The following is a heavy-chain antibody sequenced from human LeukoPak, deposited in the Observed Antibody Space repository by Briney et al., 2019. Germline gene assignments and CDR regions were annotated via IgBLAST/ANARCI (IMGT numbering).Heavy chain of an antibody. J-gene: IGHJ4*02. CDR2: INHSGST. D-gene: IGHD3-10*01. V-gene: IGHV4-34*01. CDR1: GGSFSGYY. Sequence: SETLSLTCAVYGGSFSGYYWSWIRQPPGKGLEWIGEINHSGSTNYNPSLRSRVTISVDTSKNQFSLKLSSVTAADTAVYYCARHEYGSGNWGQGTLVTVSS. CDR3: ARHEYGSGN.